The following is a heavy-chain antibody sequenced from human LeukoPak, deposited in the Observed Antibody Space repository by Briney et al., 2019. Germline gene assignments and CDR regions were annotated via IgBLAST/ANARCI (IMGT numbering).Heavy chain of an antibody. D-gene: IGHD3-22*01. CDR1: GGSISSYY. CDR2: IYYSGST. Sequence: PSETLSLTCTVCGGSISSYYWSWIRQPPGKGLEWIGYIYYSGSTNYNPSLKSRVTISVDTSKNQFSLKLSSVTAADTAVYYCARDGYYYDSSGYGLDYWGQGTLVTVSS. CDR3: ARDGYYYDSSGYGLDY. V-gene: IGHV4-59*01. J-gene: IGHJ4*02.